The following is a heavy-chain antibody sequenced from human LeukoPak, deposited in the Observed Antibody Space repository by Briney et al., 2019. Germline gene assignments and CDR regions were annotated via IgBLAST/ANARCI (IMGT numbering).Heavy chain of an antibody. CDR3: ARATYDSSVHFDY. CDR2: IYYSGST. V-gene: IGHV4-61*01. CDR1: GGSVSSGSY. J-gene: IGHJ4*02. Sequence: SETLSLTCTVSGGSVSSGSYWSLIRQPPGKGLEWIGYIYYSGSTNYNPSLQSRVTISVDTSKSQFSLKLSSVTAADTAVYYCARATYDSSVHFDYWGQGTLVTVSS. D-gene: IGHD3-22*01.